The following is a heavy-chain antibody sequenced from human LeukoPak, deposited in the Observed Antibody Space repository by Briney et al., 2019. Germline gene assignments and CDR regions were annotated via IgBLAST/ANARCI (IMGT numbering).Heavy chain of an antibody. D-gene: IGHD3-22*01. CDR3: AKKVYDNIPDAFDI. CDR1: GFTFTSHA. V-gene: IGHV3-23*01. Sequence: GGSLRLSCAASGFTFTSHAMSWVRQTPGKGLERVSTISGSGGSTYYADSVTGRFTLSRDNSQNTLYLQMNSLRAEDTAVYYCAKKVYDNIPDAFDIWGQGTMVTVSS. CDR2: ISGSGGST. J-gene: IGHJ3*02.